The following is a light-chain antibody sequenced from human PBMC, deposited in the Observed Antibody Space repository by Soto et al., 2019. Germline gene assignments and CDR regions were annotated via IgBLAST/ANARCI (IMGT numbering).Light chain of an antibody. J-gene: IGKJ3*01. V-gene: IGKV3-20*01. CDR3: QQYGTPRFT. Sequence: IVLTQSPGTLSLSPGERATLSCGASQSVTNNFLAWYQQKPGQAPRHLIYGASSRATGVPDRFSRSGSGTDFTLTISRREPGDFAVYYCQQYGTPRFTFGPGTKVDIK. CDR1: QSVTNNF. CDR2: GAS.